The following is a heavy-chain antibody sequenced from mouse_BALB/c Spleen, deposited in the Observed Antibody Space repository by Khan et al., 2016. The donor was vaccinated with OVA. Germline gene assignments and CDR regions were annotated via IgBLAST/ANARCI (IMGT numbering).Heavy chain of an antibody. J-gene: IGHJ3*01. D-gene: IGHD2-4*01. CDR3: ARSTMITTEFAY. CDR1: GYTFTSYW. V-gene: IGHV1S81*02. CDR2: INPSNGRT. Sequence: QVQLKQSGAELVKPGASVKLSCKASGYTFTSYWMLWVRQRPGQGLEWIGEINPSNGRTNYNEKFKSKATLTVDKSSSTAYMQLSSLTSEDSADYSCARSTMITTEFAYWGQGTLVTVSA.